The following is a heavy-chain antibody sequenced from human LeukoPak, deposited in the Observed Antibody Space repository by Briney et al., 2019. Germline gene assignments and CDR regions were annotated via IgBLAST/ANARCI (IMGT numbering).Heavy chain of an antibody. Sequence: QSGGSLRLSCAVSGFTFSSYAMSWVRQAPGKGLEWVSAISGGGGDTYYTDSVKGRFTISRDNSKNTLYLQMNSLRAEGTAVYYCARDLWGILTGYIDYWGQGTLVTVSS. J-gene: IGHJ4*02. V-gene: IGHV3-23*01. D-gene: IGHD3-9*01. CDR1: GFTFSSYA. CDR3: ARDLWGILTGYIDY. CDR2: ISGGGGDT.